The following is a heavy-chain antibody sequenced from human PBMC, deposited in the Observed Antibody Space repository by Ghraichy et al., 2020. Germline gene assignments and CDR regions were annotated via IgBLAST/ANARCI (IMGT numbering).Heavy chain of an antibody. D-gene: IGHD5-12*01. V-gene: IGHV1-18*01. Sequence: ASVKVSCKASGYTFTSYAISWVRQAPGQGLEWMGWISGYNGNTNYAQKLQGRVTLTTDTSTSTAYMELRSLRSDDSALYYCARSGGGYGRDYYYYYYMDVWGKGTTVTVSS. CDR1: GYTFTSYA. CDR2: ISGYNGNT. J-gene: IGHJ6*03. CDR3: ARSGGGYGRDYYYYYYMDV.